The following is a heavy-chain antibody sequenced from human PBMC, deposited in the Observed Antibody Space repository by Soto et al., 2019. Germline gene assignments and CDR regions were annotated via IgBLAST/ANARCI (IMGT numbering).Heavy chain of an antibody. Sequence: SETLSLTCTVSGGSISSYHWSWIRQPPGKGLEWIGYIYYSGSTNYNPSLKSRVTISVDTSKNQFSLKLSSVTAADTAVYYCARGIAAAGTGDFDYWGQGTLVTVSS. CDR1: GGSISSYH. D-gene: IGHD6-13*01. CDR2: IYYSGST. V-gene: IGHV4-59*12. CDR3: ARGIAAAGTGDFDY. J-gene: IGHJ4*02.